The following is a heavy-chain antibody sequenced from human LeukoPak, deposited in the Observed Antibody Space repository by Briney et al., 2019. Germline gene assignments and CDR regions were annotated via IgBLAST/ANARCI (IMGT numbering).Heavy chain of an antibody. CDR3: AKISTVTENFHH. CDR1: GFAFGNHA. CDR2: IDSSGSYT. V-gene: IGHV3-23*01. Sequence: PVGSLRLSRAASGFAFGNHAMGWVRQAPGKGLGWGSSIDSSGSYTPSADSVKGRFTISSNNSDNPVYLQMNSLGAEDTAVYSCAKISTVTENFHHWGQGTLVTVSS. D-gene: IGHD4-17*01. J-gene: IGHJ4*02.